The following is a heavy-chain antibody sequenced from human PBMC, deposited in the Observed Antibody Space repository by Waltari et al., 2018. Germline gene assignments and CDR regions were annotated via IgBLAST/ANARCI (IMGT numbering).Heavy chain of an antibody. CDR2: IKQDGSEK. CDR3: ARALRITIFGVVPCLDY. Sequence: EVQLVESGGGLVQPGGSLRRSCAASGFTFSSYWMSWVRPAPGKGLAWVANIKQDGSEKYYVDSLKGRFTISRDNAKNSLYLQMNSLRAEDTAVYYCARALRITIFGVVPCLDYWGQGTLVTVSS. J-gene: IGHJ4*02. D-gene: IGHD3-3*01. CDR1: GFTFSSYW. V-gene: IGHV3-7*01.